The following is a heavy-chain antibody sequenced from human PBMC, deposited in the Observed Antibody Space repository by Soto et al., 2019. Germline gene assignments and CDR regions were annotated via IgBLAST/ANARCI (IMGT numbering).Heavy chain of an antibody. Sequence: QVQLVQSGAEVKKPGSSVKISCTTSGDTFFNYTFTWVRRAPGQGLEWMGRVIPLLDASNYAEKFQDRVTITADKSTSTAYMELSGLKCDDSAIYYCASGKRQMTQDRMGFYYYMDVWGKGTTVTVSS. D-gene: IGHD2-15*01. V-gene: IGHV1-69*08. CDR3: ASGKRQMTQDRMGFYYYMDV. CDR2: VIPLLDAS. CDR1: GDTFFNYT. J-gene: IGHJ6*03.